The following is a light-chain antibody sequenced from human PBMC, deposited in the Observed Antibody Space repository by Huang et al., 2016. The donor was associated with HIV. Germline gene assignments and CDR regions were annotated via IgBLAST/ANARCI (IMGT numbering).Light chain of an antibody. CDR1: QDIRIN. CDR3: QQYDSLYT. J-gene: IGKJ2*01. CDR2: GAS. Sequence: IQMTQSPASLSAYVGDRVTISCQANQDIRINLNWYQQKPGKAPRLLIYGASNLQAGVPSRFSGDVSGTDFTITISSLQSEDSATYYCQQYDSLYTFGQGTRLEIK. V-gene: IGKV1-33*01.